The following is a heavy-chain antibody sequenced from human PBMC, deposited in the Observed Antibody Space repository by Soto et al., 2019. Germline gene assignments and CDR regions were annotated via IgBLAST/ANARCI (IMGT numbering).Heavy chain of an antibody. CDR2: IFYSGST. V-gene: IGHV4-31*03. Sequence: QVQLQESGPGLVKPSQTLSLTCTVSGGSISSGGYYWSWIRQHPGKGLEWIGYIFYSGSTYYNPSLKSRVTIAVDTSKDQFSLRLTSVTAADTAVYYCAIYANSGSRGFQPWGQGTLVFVSS. CDR1: GGSISSGGYY. J-gene: IGHJ1*01. D-gene: IGHD3-22*01. CDR3: AIYANSGSRGFQP.